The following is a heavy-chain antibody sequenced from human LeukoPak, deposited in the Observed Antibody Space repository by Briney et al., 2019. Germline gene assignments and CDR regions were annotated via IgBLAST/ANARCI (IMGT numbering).Heavy chain of an antibody. CDR1: GGTFSSYA. CDR3: ARAGTDGPIVVPWEYYYYGMDV. D-gene: IGHD2-15*01. CDR2: IIPIFGTA. Sequence: GASVKVPCKASGGTFSSYAISWVRQAPGQGLEWMGGIIPIFGTANYAQKFQGRVTITADESTSTAYMELSSLRSEDTAVYYCARAGTDGPIVVPWEYYYYGMDVWGQGTTVTVSS. J-gene: IGHJ6*02. V-gene: IGHV1-69*01.